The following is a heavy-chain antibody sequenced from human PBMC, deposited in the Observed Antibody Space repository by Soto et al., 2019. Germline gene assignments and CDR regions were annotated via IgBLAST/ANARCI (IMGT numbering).Heavy chain of an antibody. J-gene: IGHJ3*01. Sequence: QVQLVESGGGVVQSGTSLRLSCAASGLTFTRSGMHWVRQAPGKGLEWVAVIWYDGTSKYYGDSVKGRFTISRDNSKNGGCVEMRSRGAGETAVYYGVRERWRAGNCKKEGGDVGGRGARVTVSS. D-gene: IGHD2-15*01. V-gene: IGHV3-33*01. CDR3: VRERWRAGNCKKEGGDV. CDR1: GLTFTRSG. CDR2: IWYDGTSK.